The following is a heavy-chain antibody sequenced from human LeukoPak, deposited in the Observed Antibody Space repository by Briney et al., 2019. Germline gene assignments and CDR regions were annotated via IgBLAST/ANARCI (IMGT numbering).Heavy chain of an antibody. Sequence: QSGGSLRLSCAASGFTFNSYSMNWVRQAPGKGLEWVSYISSRSGSIYYADSVKGRFTISRDNAKNSLYLQMNSLRAEDTAVYYCAREKETLLSITMVRGLIRRHYYMDVWGKGTTVTISS. CDR3: AREKETLLSITMVRGLIRRHYYMDV. V-gene: IGHV3-48*04. D-gene: IGHD3-10*01. CDR2: ISSRSGSI. CDR1: GFTFNSYS. J-gene: IGHJ6*03.